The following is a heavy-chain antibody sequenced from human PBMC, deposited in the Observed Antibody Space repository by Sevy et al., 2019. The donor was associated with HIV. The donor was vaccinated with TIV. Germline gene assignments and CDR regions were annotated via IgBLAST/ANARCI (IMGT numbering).Heavy chain of an antibody. D-gene: IGHD3-10*01. V-gene: IGHV3-21*01. CDR3: ARLDGITMVRVVI. Sequence: GGSLRLSCAASGFTFSSYSMNWVRQAPGKGLEWVSSISSNSSYIYYGDSVKGVFTISRDNAKNSLYLKMNSLRAEDTAVYYCARLDGITMVRVVIWGQGTLVTVSS. CDR2: ISSNSSYI. CDR1: GFTFSSYS. J-gene: IGHJ4*02.